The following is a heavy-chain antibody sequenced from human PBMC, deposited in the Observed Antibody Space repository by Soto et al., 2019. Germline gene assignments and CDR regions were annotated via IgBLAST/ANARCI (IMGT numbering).Heavy chain of an antibody. J-gene: IGHJ6*02. CDR2: MSNTGRTI. Sequence: SGGFLRLSCEGSGSTFSTYNMDWVRQAPGKGLEWVSYMSNTGRTIFYADSVRGRFTISRDNAKNALFLQMNSLRDEDTAVYYCARDGNRGYDMDVWGQGTTVNVSS. CDR1: GSTFSTYN. V-gene: IGHV3-48*02. CDR3: ARDGNRGYDMDV.